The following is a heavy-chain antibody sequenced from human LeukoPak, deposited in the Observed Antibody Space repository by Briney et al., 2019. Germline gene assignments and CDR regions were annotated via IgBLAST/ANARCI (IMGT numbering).Heavy chain of an antibody. V-gene: IGHV1-69*05. CDR3: ARVGGGYNSFDY. J-gene: IGHJ4*02. CDR1: GGTFSSYA. Sequence: GASAKVSCKASGGTFSSYAISWVRQAPGQGLEWMGGIIPIFGTANYAQKFQGRVTITTDESTSTAYMELSSLRSEDTAVYYCARVGGGYNSFDYWGQGTLVTVSS. D-gene: IGHD5-24*01. CDR2: IIPIFGTA.